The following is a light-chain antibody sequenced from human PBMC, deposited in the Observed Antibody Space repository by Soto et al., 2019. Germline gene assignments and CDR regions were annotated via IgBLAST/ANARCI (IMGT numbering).Light chain of an antibody. CDR1: NSDVGRYNF. CDR3: YSYTASDIWV. V-gene: IGLV2-11*01. Sequence: QSALTQPRSVSGSPGQSVTISCTGTNSDVGRYNFVSWYQQLPGKAPKLLISAVSQRPSGVPDRFSGSKSGNTASLTISGLQADDEADYFCYSYTASDIWVFGVGTKVTVL. CDR2: AVS. J-gene: IGLJ3*02.